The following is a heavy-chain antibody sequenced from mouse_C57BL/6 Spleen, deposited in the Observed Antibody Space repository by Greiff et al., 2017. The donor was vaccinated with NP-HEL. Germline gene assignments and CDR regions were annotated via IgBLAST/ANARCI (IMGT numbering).Heavy chain of an antibody. CDR2: IYPGSGNT. CDR1: GYTFTDYY. D-gene: IGHD1-1*01. Sequence: VQLQESGPELVKPGASVKISCKASGYTFTDYYINWVKQRPGQGLAWIGWIYPGSGNTKYNEKFKGKATLTVDTSSSTAYMQLSSLTSEDSAVYFCARHDYGADYYAMDYWGQGTSVTVSS. V-gene: IGHV1-84*01. CDR3: ARHDYGADYYAMDY. J-gene: IGHJ4*01.